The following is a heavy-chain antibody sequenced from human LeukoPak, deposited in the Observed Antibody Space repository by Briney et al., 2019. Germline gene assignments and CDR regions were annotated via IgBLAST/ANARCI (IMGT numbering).Heavy chain of an antibody. V-gene: IGHV4-59*08. CDR3: ASSGDRELLYPDMYYFDY. CDR2: IHYSGST. D-gene: IGHD1-26*01. J-gene: IGHJ4*02. Sequence: SETLSLTCTVSGGSISNYYWSWIRQPPGKGLEWIGYIHYSGSTNNNPSLKSRVTISVDTSKNQFSLKLSSVTAADTAVYYCASSGDRELLYPDMYYFDYWGQGTLVTVSS. CDR1: GGSISNYY.